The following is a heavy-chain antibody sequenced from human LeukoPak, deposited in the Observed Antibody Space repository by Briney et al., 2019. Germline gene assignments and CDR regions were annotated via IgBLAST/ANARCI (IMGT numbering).Heavy chain of an antibody. J-gene: IGHJ5*02. CDR2: INHSGST. CDR1: GGSFSGYY. D-gene: IGHD6-19*01. CDR3: ARGRAVAGSNWFDP. V-gene: IGHV4-34*01. Sequence: SETLSLTCAVYGGSFSGYYWSWIRQPPGKGLGWIGEINHSGSTNYNPSLKSRVTISVDTSKNQFSLKLSSVTAADTAVYYCARGRAVAGSNWFDPWGQGTLVTVSS.